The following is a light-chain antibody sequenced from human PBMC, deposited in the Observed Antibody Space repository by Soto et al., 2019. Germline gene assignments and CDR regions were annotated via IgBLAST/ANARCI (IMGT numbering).Light chain of an antibody. CDR3: QQYNSYPWT. CDR1: QSISSW. V-gene: IGKV1-5*01. CDR2: DAS. J-gene: IGKJ1*01. Sequence: DIQMTQSPSTLSASVGDRVTITCRASQSISSWLAWYQQKAGKAPKLLIYDASSLESGVPSRFSGSGSGTEFTLTISSLQPHDFATYYCQQYNSYPWTFGQGTKVEIK.